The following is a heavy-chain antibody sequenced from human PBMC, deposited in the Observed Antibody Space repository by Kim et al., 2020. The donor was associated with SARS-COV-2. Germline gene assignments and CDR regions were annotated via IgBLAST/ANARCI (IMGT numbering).Heavy chain of an antibody. CDR2: IRSKAYGGTT. CDR1: GFTFGDYA. V-gene: IGHV3-49*04. CDR3: TREGAATDY. D-gene: IGHD1-26*01. Sequence: GVLRLSCTASGFTFGDYAMSWVRQAPGKGLEWVGFIRSKAYGGTTEYAASVKGRFTISRGDSKSIAYLQMNSLKTEDTAVYYGTREGAATDYWGQGTLVTVSS. J-gene: IGHJ4*02.